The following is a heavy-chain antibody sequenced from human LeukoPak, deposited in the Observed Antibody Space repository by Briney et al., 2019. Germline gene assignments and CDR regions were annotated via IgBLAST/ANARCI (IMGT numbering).Heavy chain of an antibody. CDR3: ARDERGSYFPGEEDNWFDP. V-gene: IGHV1-18*01. D-gene: IGHD1-26*01. CDR1: GYTFTSYG. J-gene: IGHJ5*02. Sequence: ASVKVSCKASGYTFTSYGISWVRRAPGQGLEWMGWISAYNGNTNYAQKLQGRVTMTTDTSTSTAYMELRSLRSDDTAVYYCARDERGSYFPGEEDNWFDPWGQGTLVTVSS. CDR2: ISAYNGNT.